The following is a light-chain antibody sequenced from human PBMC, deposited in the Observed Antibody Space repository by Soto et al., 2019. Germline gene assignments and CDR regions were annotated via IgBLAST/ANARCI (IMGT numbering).Light chain of an antibody. Sequence: DIQMTQSPSSLSASLGDRVTITCRATQAIGSHLAWYQQKPGKVPKLLINGASTLQSGVPSRFSGRGSGTDFTLTISSLQPEDYATYYCQKYNSVPRTFGQGTKVEVK. V-gene: IGKV1-27*01. CDR3: QKYNSVPRT. CDR1: QAIGSH. J-gene: IGKJ1*01. CDR2: GAS.